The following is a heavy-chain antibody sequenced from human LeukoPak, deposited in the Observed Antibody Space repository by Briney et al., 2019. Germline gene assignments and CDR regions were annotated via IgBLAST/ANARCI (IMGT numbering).Heavy chain of an antibody. V-gene: IGHV4-4*02. Sequence: SETLSLTCGVSGGSIDITNYRSWVRQAPGKGLEWIGEISHDGTINYNPSLRSRVAMSLDRANNQFSLSLTSVTAADTAVYYCTRENRPFCPFAYWGQGVLVTVSS. D-gene: IGHD2/OR15-2a*01. CDR1: GGSIDITNY. CDR2: ISHDGTI. CDR3: TRENRPFCPFAY. J-gene: IGHJ4*02.